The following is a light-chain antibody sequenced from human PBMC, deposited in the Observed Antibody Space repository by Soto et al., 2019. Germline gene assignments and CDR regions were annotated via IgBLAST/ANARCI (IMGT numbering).Light chain of an antibody. J-gene: IGKJ1*01. Sequence: IRMTQDPSTLSASVGDRVTITCRASQSISSWLAWYQQKPGKAPKLLIYDASSLESGVPSRFSGSGSGTEFTLTISSLQPDDFAPYYCQQYNSYSRTFGQGTKV. CDR1: QSISSW. CDR3: QQYNSYSRT. CDR2: DAS. V-gene: IGKV1-5*01.